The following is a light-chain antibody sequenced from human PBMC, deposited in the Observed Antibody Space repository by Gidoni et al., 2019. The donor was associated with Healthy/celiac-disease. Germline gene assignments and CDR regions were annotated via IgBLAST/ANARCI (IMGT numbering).Light chain of an antibody. J-gene: IGKJ1*01. V-gene: IGKV1-5*03. CDR2: KAA. CDR3: QQYNSYSGGQ. Sequence: DIQMTQSPSTPSASVGDRVTITCRASQSISSWLAWYQQKPGKAPKLLIYKAASFESGVPSRFSASGSGTEFTLTISSLQPDDFATYYFQQYNSYSGGQFGQGTKVEIK. CDR1: QSISSW.